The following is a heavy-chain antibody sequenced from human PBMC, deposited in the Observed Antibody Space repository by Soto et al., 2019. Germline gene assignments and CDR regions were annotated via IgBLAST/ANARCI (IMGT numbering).Heavy chain of an antibody. CDR1: GGSISSSSYY. D-gene: IGHD5-12*01. CDR3: ARRLSLKLRYSGHDSRGRFDY. Sequence: PSETLSLTCTVSGGSISSSSYYWGWIRQPPGKGLEWIGSIYYSGSTYYNPSLKSRVTISVDTSKNQFSLKLSSVTAADTAVYYCARRLSLKLRYSGHDSRGRFDYWVQGTLVTVSS. J-gene: IGHJ4*02. V-gene: IGHV4-39*01. CDR2: IYYSGST.